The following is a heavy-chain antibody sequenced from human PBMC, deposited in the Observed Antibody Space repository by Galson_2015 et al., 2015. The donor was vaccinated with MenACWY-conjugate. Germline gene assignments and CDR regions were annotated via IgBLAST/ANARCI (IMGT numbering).Heavy chain of an antibody. CDR2: IYPRDSET. CDR1: GYDFTTYW. CDR3: ARRRSSTSGGHWFDP. V-gene: IGHV5-51*01. Sequence: QSGAEVTKPGESLTISCKGSGYDFTTYWIVWVRQMPGKGLEWMGIIYPRDSETTYSPTFQGQVTISADKSISAAYLQWSSLKPSDTAIYYCARRRSSTSGGHWFDPWGQGTLVTVSS. D-gene: IGHD2-2*01. J-gene: IGHJ5*02.